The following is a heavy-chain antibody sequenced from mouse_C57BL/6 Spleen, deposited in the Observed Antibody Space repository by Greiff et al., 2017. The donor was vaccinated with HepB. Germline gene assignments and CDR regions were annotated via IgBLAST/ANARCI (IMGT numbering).Heavy chain of an antibody. CDR3: ARSRVHYFDY. J-gene: IGHJ2*01. V-gene: IGHV1-26*01. CDR1: GYTFTDYY. CDR2: INPNNGGT. Sequence: EVQLQQSGPELVKPGASVKISCKASGYTFTDYYMNWVKQSHGKSLEWIGDINPNNGGTSYNQKFKGKATLTVDKSSSTAYMELRSLTSEDSAVYYCARSRVHYFDYWGQGTTLTVSS.